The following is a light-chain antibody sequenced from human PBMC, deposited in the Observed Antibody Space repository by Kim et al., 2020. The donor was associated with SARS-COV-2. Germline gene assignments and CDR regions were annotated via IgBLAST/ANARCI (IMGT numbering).Light chain of an antibody. J-gene: IGLJ1*01. Sequence: APGEKARITCGGDNIGRETVHWYQQKPGQAPVLVLFYDHDRPSGIPERFSGSNSGNTATLTISRVEAGDEADYYCQVWYSASDQYVFGSGTKVTVL. CDR1: NIGRET. CDR3: QVWYSASDQYV. CDR2: YDH. V-gene: IGLV3-21*04.